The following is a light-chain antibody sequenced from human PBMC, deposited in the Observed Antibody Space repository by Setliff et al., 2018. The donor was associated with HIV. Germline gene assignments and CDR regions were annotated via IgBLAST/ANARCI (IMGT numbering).Light chain of an antibody. Sequence: QSALTQPPSASGSPGQSVTISCTGTSSDVGGYNYVSWYQHHPGRPPKPLIYEVNQRPSGVPDRFSGSKSGNTASLTVSGLQTEDEADYYCSSYAGTNNPYVFGTGTKVT. CDR1: SSDVGGYNY. J-gene: IGLJ1*01. CDR2: EVN. V-gene: IGLV2-8*01. CDR3: SSYAGTNNPYV.